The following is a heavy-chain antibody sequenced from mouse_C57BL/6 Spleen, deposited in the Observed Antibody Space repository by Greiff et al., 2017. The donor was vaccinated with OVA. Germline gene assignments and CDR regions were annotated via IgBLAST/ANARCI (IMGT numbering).Heavy chain of an antibody. CDR1: GFTFSDYY. CDR2: INYDGSST. J-gene: IGHJ1*03. D-gene: IGHD2-3*01. V-gene: IGHV5-16*01. Sequence: EVKLMESEGGLVQPGSSMKLSCTASGFTFSDYYMAWVRQVPEKGLEWVANINYDGSSTYYLDSLKSRFIISRDNAKNILYLQMSSLKSEDTATYYCARDGYYDDWYFDVWGTGTTVTVSS. CDR3: ARDGYYDDWYFDV.